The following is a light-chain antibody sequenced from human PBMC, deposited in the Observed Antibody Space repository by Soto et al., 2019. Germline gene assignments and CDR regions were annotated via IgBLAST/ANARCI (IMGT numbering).Light chain of an antibody. CDR1: SSDVGGYNY. Sequence: LTHPASVSGSPGQSIAISCTGTSSDVGGYNYVSWYQQHPGKAPKLMVYDVSNRPSGVSNRFSGSKSGNTASLTISGLQAEDEADYYCSSYTSSSTYVFGTGTKVTVL. CDR2: DVS. CDR3: SSYTSSSTYV. V-gene: IGLV2-14*01. J-gene: IGLJ1*01.